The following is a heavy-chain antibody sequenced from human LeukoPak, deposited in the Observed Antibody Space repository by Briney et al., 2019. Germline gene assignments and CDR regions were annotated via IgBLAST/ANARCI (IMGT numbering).Heavy chain of an antibody. CDR1: GFTFSSYA. CDR3: ARDFVPPSIVGARAFDY. D-gene: IGHD1-26*01. Sequence: TGGSLRLSCAASGFTFSSYAMHWVRQAPGKGLEWVAVISYDGSNKYYADSVKGRFTISRDNSKNTLYLQVNSLRAEDTAVYYCARDFVPPSIVGARAFDYWGQGTLVTVSS. J-gene: IGHJ4*02. V-gene: IGHV3-30-3*01. CDR2: ISYDGSNK.